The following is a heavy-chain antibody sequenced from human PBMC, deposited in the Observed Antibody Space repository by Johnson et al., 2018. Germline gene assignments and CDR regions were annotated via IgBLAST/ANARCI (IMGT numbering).Heavy chain of an antibody. Sequence: VQLVQSGGGLVQPGRSLRLSCAASGFTFDDYAMHWVRQAPGKCLEWVSGISWNSGSIGYADSVKGRFTISRETAKNSLYLQMNSMRAEDTALYYCAKEILTTVGYGMDVWGQGTTVTVSS. CDR1: GFTFDDYA. CDR3: AKEILTTVGYGMDV. CDR2: ISWNSGSI. D-gene: IGHD4-11*01. V-gene: IGHV3-9*01. J-gene: IGHJ6*02.